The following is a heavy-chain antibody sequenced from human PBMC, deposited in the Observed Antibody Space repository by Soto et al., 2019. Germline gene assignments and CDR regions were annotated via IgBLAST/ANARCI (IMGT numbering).Heavy chain of an antibody. CDR1: GYSFAGYW. V-gene: IGHV5-10-1*01. Sequence: GESLKISCKGSGYSFAGYWITWVRQKPGKGLEWMGRIDPSDSQTYYSPSFRGHVTISVTKSITTVFLQWSSLRASDTAMYYCARQIYYSDTGPNFQYYFDSWGQGTPVTVPQ. D-gene: IGHD3-22*01. CDR2: IDPSDSQT. CDR3: ARQIYYSDTGPNFQYYFDS. J-gene: IGHJ4*02.